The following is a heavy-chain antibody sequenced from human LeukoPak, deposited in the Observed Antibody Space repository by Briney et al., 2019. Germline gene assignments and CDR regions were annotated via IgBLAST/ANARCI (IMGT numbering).Heavy chain of an antibody. CDR2: IYSGGST. D-gene: IGHD6-19*01. J-gene: IGHJ3*02. CDR1: GFTVSSNY. Sequence: QPGGSLRLSCAASGFTVSSNYMSWVRQAPGKGLEWVSVIYSGGSTYYADSVKGRFTVSRDNSKNTLYLQMNSLRADNTARYYCAKVASNSGKGGAFDIWGQGTMVTVS. V-gene: IGHV3-53*01. CDR3: AKVASNSGKGGAFDI.